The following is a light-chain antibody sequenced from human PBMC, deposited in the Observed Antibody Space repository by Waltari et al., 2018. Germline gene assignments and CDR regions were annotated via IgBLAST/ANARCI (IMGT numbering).Light chain of an antibody. Sequence: DVVMTQSPLSLPVTLGQPASISCRSSQSLVYSDGNTSLNWFQQRPGQSPRRLIYKVSNRDSGVPDRFSGSGSGTDFTLKISRVEAEDVGVYDCMQGTHWPLTFGGGTKVEIK. J-gene: IGKJ4*01. CDR3: MQGTHWPLT. CDR2: KVS. V-gene: IGKV2-30*01. CDR1: QSLVYSDGNTS.